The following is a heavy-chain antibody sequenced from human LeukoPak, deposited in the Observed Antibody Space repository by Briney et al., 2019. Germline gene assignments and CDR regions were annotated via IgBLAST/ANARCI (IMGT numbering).Heavy chain of an antibody. J-gene: IGHJ4*02. CDR2: IYYSGST. Sequence: SETLSLTCTVSDGSISSGSYYWSWIRQHPGKGLEWIGYIYYSGSTNYNPSLKSRVTISVDTSKNQFSLKLSSVTAADTAVYYCARGSSSEPRFDYWGQGTLVTVSS. D-gene: IGHD6-13*01. V-gene: IGHV4-61*01. CDR1: DGSISSGSYY. CDR3: ARGSSSEPRFDY.